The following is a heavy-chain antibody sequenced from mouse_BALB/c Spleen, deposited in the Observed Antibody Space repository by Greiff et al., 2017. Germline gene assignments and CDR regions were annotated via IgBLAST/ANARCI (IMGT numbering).Heavy chain of an antibody. CDR1: GYAFRSSW. CDR2: IYPGDGVT. V-gene: IGHV1-82*01. Sequence: QVQLKQSGPELVKPGASVKISCKASGYAFRSSWMNWVKQRPGQGLEWIGRIYPGDGVTNYIGKFKGKATLTADKSSSTAYMQLSSLTSVDSAVYFCARYYGSSYDWYFDVGGAGTTVTVSS. D-gene: IGHD1-1*01. CDR3: ARYYGSSYDWYFDV. J-gene: IGHJ1*01.